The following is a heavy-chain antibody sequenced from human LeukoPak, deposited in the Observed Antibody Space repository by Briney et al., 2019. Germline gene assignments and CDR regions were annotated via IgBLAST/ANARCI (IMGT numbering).Heavy chain of an antibody. D-gene: IGHD3-9*01. CDR3: ARGDILTGYSH. J-gene: IGHJ4*02. Sequence: SETLSLTCAVYGGSFSGYYWSWIRQPPGKGLEWIGEINHSGSTSYNPSLKSRVTISVDTSKNKFSLKLSSVTAADTAVYYCARGDILTGYSHWGQGTLFTVSS. V-gene: IGHV4-34*01. CDR2: INHSGST. CDR1: GGSFSGYY.